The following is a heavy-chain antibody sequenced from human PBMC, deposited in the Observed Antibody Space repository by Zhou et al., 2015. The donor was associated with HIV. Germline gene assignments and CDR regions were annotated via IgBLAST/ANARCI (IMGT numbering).Heavy chain of an antibody. D-gene: IGHD1-14*01. CDR1: GFTFRGSA. V-gene: IGHV3-73*02. CDR2: IRSKVNQYAT. CDR3: TGRTPGGMDV. Sequence: EVQLVESGGRLGPAWGGSLKVSCEASGFTFRGSAIHWVRQASGKGLEWVGRIRSKVNQYATAYAASVKGRFSISREDSKSTAFLHMNSLKIEDTAVYYCTGRTPGGMDVWGQGTTVTVSS. J-gene: IGHJ6*02.